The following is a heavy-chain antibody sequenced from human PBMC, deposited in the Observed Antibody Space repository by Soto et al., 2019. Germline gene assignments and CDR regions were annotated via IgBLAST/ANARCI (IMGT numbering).Heavy chain of an antibody. CDR1: GGSISNYY. CDR2: IFSSGST. CDR3: ARRYGGNLDY. J-gene: IGHJ4*02. V-gene: IGHV4-59*08. D-gene: IGHD1-26*01. Sequence: PSETLSLTCTVSGGSISNYYWSWIRQPPGKGLQWIGYIFSSGSTNYNPSLKSRVTISVDTSKNHFSLKLSSVTAADTAVYYCARRYGGNLDYWGQGTLVTVSS.